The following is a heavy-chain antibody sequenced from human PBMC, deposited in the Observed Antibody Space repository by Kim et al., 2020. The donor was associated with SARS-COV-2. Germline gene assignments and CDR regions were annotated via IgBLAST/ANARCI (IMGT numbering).Heavy chain of an antibody. J-gene: IGHJ4*02. V-gene: IGHV3-30*18. CDR2: MSHDGSKK. CDR3: AKDHYSGYGATTGEFDF. Sequence: GGSLRLSCAASGFTFSSFGIHWVRQSPGKGLEWVAFMSHDGSKKYLRDFVTGRLIISRHNSNNTLYMQMYGLTEDDTAVYYCAKDHYSGYGATTGEFDFWGRGTRVIVPS. D-gene: IGHD5-12*01. CDR1: GFTFSSFG.